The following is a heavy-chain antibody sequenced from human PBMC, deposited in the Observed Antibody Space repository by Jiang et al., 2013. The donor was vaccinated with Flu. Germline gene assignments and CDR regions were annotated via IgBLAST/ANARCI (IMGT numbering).Heavy chain of an antibody. D-gene: IGHD2-2*01. J-gene: IGHJ4*02. V-gene: IGHV4-4*02. CDR2: SIIWEH. CDR3: ARELPAALGGFDY. Sequence: SISSSNWWSWVRQPPGRGWSGLGKSIIWEHQLQPSLKSRVTISVDKSKNQFSLKLSSVTAADTAVYYCARELPAALGGFDYWGQGTLVTVSS. CDR1: SISSSNW.